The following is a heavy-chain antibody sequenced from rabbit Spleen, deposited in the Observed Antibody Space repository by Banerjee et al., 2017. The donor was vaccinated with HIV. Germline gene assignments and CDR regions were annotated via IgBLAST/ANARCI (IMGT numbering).Heavy chain of an antibody. CDR3: ARAGGAGYGYAFHL. D-gene: IGHD6-1*01. V-gene: IGHV1S45*01. CDR2: INTATGKA. Sequence: QEQLEESGGGLGKPGASLTLTCKVSGFCFASGYDMCWVRQAPGKVLEWIACINTATGKAVYASWAKGRFTISKTSSTTVTLQMTSLTAADTATYFCARAGGAGYGYAFHLWGQGTLVTVS. CDR1: GFCFASGYD. J-gene: IGHJ4*01.